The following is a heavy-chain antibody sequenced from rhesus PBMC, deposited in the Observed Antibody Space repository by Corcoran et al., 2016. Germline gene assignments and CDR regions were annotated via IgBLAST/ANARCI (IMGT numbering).Heavy chain of an antibody. D-gene: IGHD4-23*01. CDR1: GFTFGSYA. Sequence: QVQLVQSGAEVKKPGASVKVSCKASGFTFGSYAINWVRQPPGQGLEWMGVILPLVGITNYAEKFQGRVTITADTSTSTAYMELSSLRSEDTAVYYCAREGNTGAFDFWGQGVVVTVSS. CDR2: ILPLVGIT. V-gene: IGHV1-198*02. CDR3: AREGNTGAFDF. J-gene: IGHJ6*01.